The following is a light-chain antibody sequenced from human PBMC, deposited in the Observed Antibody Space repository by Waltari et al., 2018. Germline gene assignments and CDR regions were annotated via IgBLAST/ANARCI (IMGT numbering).Light chain of an antibody. CDR1: SSEGGGENC. J-gene: IGLJ2*01. V-gene: IGLV2-23*02. Sequence: QAALTQPASVSGSPGTAFTISCTGTSSEGGGENCLCCYQQHPGKAPKLMIYDVSRRPSGVSNRFSGSNSGNTASLTISGLQAEDEADYYCCSYAGSSTLVFGGGTKLTVL. CDR3: CSYAGSSTLV. CDR2: DVS.